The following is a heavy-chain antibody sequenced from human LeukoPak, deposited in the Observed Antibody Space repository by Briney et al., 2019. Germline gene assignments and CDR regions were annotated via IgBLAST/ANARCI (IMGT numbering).Heavy chain of an antibody. Sequence: GGSLRLSCAASGFTFSSYSMNWVRQAPGKGLEWVSSISSSSSYIYYADSVKGRFTISRDNAKNSLYLQMNSLRAEDTAVYYCARDLLGYGSGSYVANWFDPWGQGPLVTVSS. CDR3: ARDLLGYGSGSYVANWFDP. CDR2: ISSSSSYI. J-gene: IGHJ5*02. D-gene: IGHD3-10*01. V-gene: IGHV3-21*01. CDR1: GFTFSSYS.